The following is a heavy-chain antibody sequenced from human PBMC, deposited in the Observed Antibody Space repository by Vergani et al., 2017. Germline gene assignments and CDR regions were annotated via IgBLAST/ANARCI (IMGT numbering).Heavy chain of an antibody. D-gene: IGHD6-6*01. CDR1: GGSFSGYY. J-gene: IGHJ4*02. Sequence: QVQLQQWGAGLLKPSETLSLTCAVYGGSFSGYYWSWIRQPPGKGLEWIGEINHSGSTNYNPSLKSRVTISVDTSKNQFSLKLSSVTAADTAVYYCAREGAYSSSAFDYWGQGTLVTVSS. V-gene: IGHV4-34*01. CDR3: AREGAYSSSAFDY. CDR2: INHSGST.